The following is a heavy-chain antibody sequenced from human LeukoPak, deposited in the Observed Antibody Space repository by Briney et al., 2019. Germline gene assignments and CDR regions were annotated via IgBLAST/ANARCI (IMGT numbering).Heavy chain of an antibody. D-gene: IGHD1-26*01. J-gene: IGHJ6*02. V-gene: IGHV3-74*01. CDR1: GFTFSSYW. Sequence: PGGSLRLSCAVSGFTFSSYWMHWVRQAPGKGLVWVSRIKSDGSRTDYADSVKGRFTISRDNSKNTLYLQMNSLRAEDTAVYYCARDLHRGSYRYYYYGMDVWGQGTTVTVSS. CDR3: ARDLHRGSYRYYYYGMDV. CDR2: IKSDGSRT.